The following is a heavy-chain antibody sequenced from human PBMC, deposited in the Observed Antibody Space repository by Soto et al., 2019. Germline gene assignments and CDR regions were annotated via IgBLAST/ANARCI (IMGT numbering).Heavy chain of an antibody. D-gene: IGHD1-1*01. CDR2: ISWNSGSI. V-gene: IGHV3-9*01. J-gene: IGHJ2*01. Sequence: GGSLRLSCAASGFTFDDYAMHWVRQAPGKGLEWVSGISWNSGSIGYADSVKGRFTISRDNAKNSLYLQMNSLRAEDTALYYCAKDISTGQFDWYFDLWGRGTLVTVSS. CDR1: GFTFDDYA. CDR3: AKDISTGQFDWYFDL.